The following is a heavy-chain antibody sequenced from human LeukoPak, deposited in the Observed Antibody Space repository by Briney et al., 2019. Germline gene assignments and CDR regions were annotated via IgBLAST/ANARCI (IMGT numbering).Heavy chain of an antibody. J-gene: IGHJ4*02. Sequence: PGGSLRLSCAASGFTFTNAWMNWVRQAPGKGLEWVGCIKTKTDDEEIDYAAPVKGRFTISRDDSKNTLYLQMNSLRTEDTAVYYCSTSDAAMINYFDYWGQGTLVTVSS. V-gene: IGHV3-15*01. CDR3: STSDAAMINYFDY. CDR2: IKTKTDDEEI. D-gene: IGHD5-18*01. CDR1: GFTFTNAW.